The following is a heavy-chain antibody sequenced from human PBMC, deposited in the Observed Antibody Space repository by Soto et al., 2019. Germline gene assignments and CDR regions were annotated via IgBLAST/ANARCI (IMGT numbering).Heavy chain of an antibody. CDR3: ARRLRLAVAGTGYFDY. CDR2: ISAYNGNT. CDR1: GYTFTSYG. D-gene: IGHD6-19*01. V-gene: IGHV1-18*01. J-gene: IGHJ4*02. Sequence: DSVKGYRKASGYTFTSYGISWVRQAPGQGLEWMGWISAYNGNTNYAQKLQGRVTMTTDTSTSTAYMELRSLRSDDTAVYYCARRLRLAVAGTGYFDYWDQGHLVSVSS.